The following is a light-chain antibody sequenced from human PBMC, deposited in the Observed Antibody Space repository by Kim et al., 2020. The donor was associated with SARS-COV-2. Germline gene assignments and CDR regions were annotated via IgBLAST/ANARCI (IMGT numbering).Light chain of an antibody. CDR2: DAA. CDR3: RKKRNWPLT. J-gene: IGKJ4*01. CDR1: QSVSRY. Sequence: EIVLTQSPATLSLSPGERASLSCRASQSVSRYLTGYQQKPGQAPRILIYDAANRATDIPARFSGSGSGTDFTLTISSLGPEDFAVNYCRKKRNWPLTFGGGTKSEIK. V-gene: IGKV3-11*01.